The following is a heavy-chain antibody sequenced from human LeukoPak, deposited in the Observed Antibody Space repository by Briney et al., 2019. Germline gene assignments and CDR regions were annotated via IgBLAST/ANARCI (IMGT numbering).Heavy chain of an antibody. V-gene: IGHV1-2*02. CDR1: GYSFVGYY. D-gene: IGHD6-13*01. CDR3: ARVVAPAGHFDY. CDR2: INPNTGGT. J-gene: IGHJ4*02. Sequence: GASVKVSCKASGYSFVGYYIHWLRQAPGQGLEWMGWINPNTGGTNYAKEFQGRVTMTRDTSISTAYMELSRLTSDDTAVYSCARVVAPAGHFDYWGQGTLVTVSS.